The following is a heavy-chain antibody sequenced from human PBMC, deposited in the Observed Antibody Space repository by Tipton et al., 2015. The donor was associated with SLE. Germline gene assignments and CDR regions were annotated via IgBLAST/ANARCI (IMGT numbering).Heavy chain of an antibody. CDR3: ARDSLAQFLGKATAVFGAFDL. J-gene: IGHJ3*01. Sequence: TLSLTCTVSGGSISSYYWSWIRQPPGKGLEWIGNIYYTGRTNYNPSLKSRVTISLDTSKNQFSLKLSSVTAADTAVYYCARDSLAQFLGKATAVFGAFDLWGPGTMVTVSS. V-gene: IGHV4-59*01. D-gene: IGHD6-13*01. CDR1: GGSISSYY. CDR2: IYYTGRT.